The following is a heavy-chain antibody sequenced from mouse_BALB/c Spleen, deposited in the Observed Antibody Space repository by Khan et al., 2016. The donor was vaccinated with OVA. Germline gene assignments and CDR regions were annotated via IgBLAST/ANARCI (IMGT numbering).Heavy chain of an antibody. D-gene: IGHD2-14*01. J-gene: IGHJ3*01. CDR1: GYSFTGYY. CDR3: ARGYDFFAY. V-gene: IGHV1-26*01. Sequence: EVQLQESGPDLVKPGASVKMSCKASGYSFTGYYMNWVKKSHGKSLECIGRINPNTGNTNYNQKFKGKVVFIVDTSSSTVYMELRSLTSEDSAVYDCARGYDFFAYWGQGTMVTVSA. CDR2: INPNTGNT.